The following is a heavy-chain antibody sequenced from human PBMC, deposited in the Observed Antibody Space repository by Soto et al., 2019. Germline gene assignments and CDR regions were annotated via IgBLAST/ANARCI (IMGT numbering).Heavy chain of an antibody. CDR1: GFSFSNVW. J-gene: IGHJ4*02. CDR2: IKTKSAGGTT. CDR3: TTYSTRTFWDVGPSYSVQTKIHDS. D-gene: IGHD3-3*02. Sequence: EVQLVEAGGGLVKPGGSLTLSCAASGFSFSNVWMSWVRQAPGKGLEWVGHIKTKSAGGTTDYTEPVKGRLTISRDDSKDTLFLQMNSLKTEDTAVYYCTTYSTRTFWDVGPSYSVQTKIHDSWGQGILVTVSS. V-gene: IGHV3-15*01.